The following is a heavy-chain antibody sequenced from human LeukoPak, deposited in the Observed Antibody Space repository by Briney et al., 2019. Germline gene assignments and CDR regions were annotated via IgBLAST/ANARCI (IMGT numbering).Heavy chain of an antibody. CDR2: IYTSGST. CDR3: ARIYYSRFDP. Sequence: ASETLSLTCTVSGGSISSYYWGWIRQPAGKGLEWIGRIYTSGSTNYDPSLKSRVTMSVDTSKNQFSLKLNSVTAADTAVYYCARIYYSRFDPWGQGTLVTVSS. J-gene: IGHJ5*02. V-gene: IGHV4-4*07. D-gene: IGHD3-10*01. CDR1: GGSISSYY.